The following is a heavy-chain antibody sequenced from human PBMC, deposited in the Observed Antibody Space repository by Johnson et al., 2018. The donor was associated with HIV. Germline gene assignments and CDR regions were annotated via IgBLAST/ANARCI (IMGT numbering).Heavy chain of an antibody. D-gene: IGHD4-23*01. CDR3: AKSPAKDHGGNSGAFAI. V-gene: IGHV3-11*04. CDR2: ISSSDSTI. Sequence: QVQLVESGGGLVKPGGSLRLSCAASGFTVSNNYMTWVRQAPGKGLEWVSYISSSDSTIYYADSVKGRFTISRDNAKNSLYLQMNSLRAEDTAMYYCAKSPAKDHGGNSGAFAIWGQGTMVTVSS. J-gene: IGHJ3*02. CDR1: GFTVSNNY.